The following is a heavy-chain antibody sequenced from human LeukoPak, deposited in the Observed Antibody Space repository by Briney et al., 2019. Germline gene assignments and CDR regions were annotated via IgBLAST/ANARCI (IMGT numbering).Heavy chain of an antibody. Sequence: GESLKISCAASGFTFTNYGMRWVRQAPGKELEGVAVIWYDGSKKYYADSVKGRFTISRDNSKNTVYMQMNSMRVEDTAVYYCVKDDGRVKGHIDYWGQGTPVTVS. V-gene: IGHV3-33*06. J-gene: IGHJ4*02. CDR2: IWYDGSKK. CDR3: VKDDGRVKGHIDY. D-gene: IGHD5-24*01. CDR1: GFTFTNYG.